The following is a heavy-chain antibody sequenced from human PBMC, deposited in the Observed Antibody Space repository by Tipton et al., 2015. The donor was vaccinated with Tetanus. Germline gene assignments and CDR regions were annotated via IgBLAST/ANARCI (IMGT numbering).Heavy chain of an antibody. CDR3: ARARGVTIFGVVIYYFDY. CDR2: IYYSGST. D-gene: IGHD3-3*01. V-gene: IGHV4-61*01. CDR1: GGSVSSGSYY. J-gene: IGHJ4*02. Sequence: TLSLTCTVSGGSVSSGSYYWSWIRQPPGKGLEWIGYIYYSGSTNYNPSLKSRVTISVDTSKNHFSLKLSSVTAADTAVYYCARARGVTIFGVVIYYFDYWGQGTLVTVSS.